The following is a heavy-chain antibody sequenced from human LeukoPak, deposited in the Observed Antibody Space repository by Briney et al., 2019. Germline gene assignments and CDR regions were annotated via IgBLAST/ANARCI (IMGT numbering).Heavy chain of an antibody. Sequence: PGGSLRLSCAASGFTFSSYGMNWVRQAPGKGLEWVSYISSSGSTIYYADSVEGRFTISRDNAKNSLYLQMNSLRAEDTAVYYCARELALDSSGYYGDYWGQGTLVTVSS. J-gene: IGHJ4*02. CDR3: ARELALDSSGYYGDY. CDR2: ISSSGSTI. V-gene: IGHV3-48*04. D-gene: IGHD3-22*01. CDR1: GFTFSSYG.